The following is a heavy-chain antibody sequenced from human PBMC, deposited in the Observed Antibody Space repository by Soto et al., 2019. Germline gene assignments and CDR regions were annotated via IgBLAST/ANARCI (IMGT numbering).Heavy chain of an antibody. CDR2: ISGYSANT. J-gene: IGHJ5*02. Sequence: QIQLVQSGAEVKKPGASVKVSCQASGYTLSNYGISWVRQAPGQGLEWMGWISGYSANTKYAEDFQGRVTMTTDTSTSTAYMELRSLKSYDTAVYYCARLNCSGGTCPWFDPWGQGTLVNVSS. CDR1: GYTLSNYG. CDR3: ARLNCSGGTCPWFDP. D-gene: IGHD2-15*01. V-gene: IGHV1-18*01.